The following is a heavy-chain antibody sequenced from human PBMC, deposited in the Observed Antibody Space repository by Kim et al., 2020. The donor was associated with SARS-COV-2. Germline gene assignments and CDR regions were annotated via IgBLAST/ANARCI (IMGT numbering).Heavy chain of an antibody. CDR3: ARHPYSFDRNGYYHLGAFDI. CDR2: IYPGDSEI. D-gene: IGHD3-22*01. CDR1: GYTFTSYW. J-gene: IGHJ3*02. Sequence: ESLKISCKGSGYTFTSYWIAWVRQMPGKGLEWMGIIYPGDSEIRYSPSFQGRVTISADKSISTAYLQWRSLKASDTAMYYCARHPYSFDRNGYYHLGAFDIWGQGTMVTVSS. V-gene: IGHV5-51*01.